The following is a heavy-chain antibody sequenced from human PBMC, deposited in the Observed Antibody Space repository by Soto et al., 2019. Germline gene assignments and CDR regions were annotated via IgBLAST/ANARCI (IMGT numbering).Heavy chain of an antibody. Sequence: SETLSLTCTVSGGSISSGDHYWSWIRQPPGKGLEWIGYIYYSGTTYYNPSLKSRVTISVDTSENQFSLKVNSVTAADTAMYYCATSPTRSSSPPQDYYGMDVWGQGTTVTVSS. J-gene: IGHJ6*02. CDR2: IYYSGTT. CDR3: ATSPTRSSSPPQDYYGMDV. D-gene: IGHD6-6*01. V-gene: IGHV4-30-4*01. CDR1: GGSISSGDHY.